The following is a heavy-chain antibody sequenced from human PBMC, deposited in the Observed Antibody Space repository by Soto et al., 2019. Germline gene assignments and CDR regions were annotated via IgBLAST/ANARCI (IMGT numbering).Heavy chain of an antibody. V-gene: IGHV4-59*01. CDR3: AREGCSGGSCYSWWFDP. CDR1: GGSISSYY. Sequence: QVQLQESGPGLVKPSETLSLTCTVSGGSISSYYWSWIRQPPGKGLEWIGYIYYSGSTNYNPSLKSRVTISVDTSKNQFSLKLSSVTAADTAVYYCAREGCSGGSCYSWWFDPWGQGTLVTVSS. J-gene: IGHJ5*02. CDR2: IYYSGST. D-gene: IGHD2-15*01.